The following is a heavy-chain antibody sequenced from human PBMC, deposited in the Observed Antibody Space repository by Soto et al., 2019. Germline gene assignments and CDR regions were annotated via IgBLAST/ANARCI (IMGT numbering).Heavy chain of an antibody. V-gene: IGHV3-74*01. D-gene: IGHD5-12*01. CDR3: ARGSRYSGYPH. Sequence: GGSLRLSCAASGFTFSSYWIHWVRQAPGKGLVWVSRINSDGSSTSYADSVKGRFTISRDNAKNTLYLQMNSLRAEDTAVYYCARGSRYSGYPHWGQGTLVTVSS. J-gene: IGHJ4*02. CDR2: INSDGSST. CDR1: GFTFSSYW.